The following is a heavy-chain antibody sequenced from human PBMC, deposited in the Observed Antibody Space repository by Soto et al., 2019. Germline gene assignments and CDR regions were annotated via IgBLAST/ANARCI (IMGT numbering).Heavy chain of an antibody. V-gene: IGHV1-69*13. CDR1: GGTFSSYA. J-gene: IGHJ3*02. CDR3: ARDLLGGSYSKVSDAFDI. Sequence: SVKVSCKASGGTFSSYAISWVRQAPGQGLEWMGGIIPIFGTANYAQKFQGRVTITADESTSTAYMELSSLRSEDTAVYYCARDLLGGSYSKVSDAFDIWGQGTMVTV. D-gene: IGHD1-26*01. CDR2: IIPIFGTA.